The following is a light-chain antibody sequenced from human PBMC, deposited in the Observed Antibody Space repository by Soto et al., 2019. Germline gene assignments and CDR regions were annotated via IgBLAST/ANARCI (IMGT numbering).Light chain of an antibody. CDR3: CSCAGSYLVV. J-gene: IGLJ1*01. Sequence: QSVLTQPRSVSGAPGQSVTISCTGTSSDVGGYNDVSWYQQHPGKAPKLMIYYVSKRPSGVPDRLSGSKSGNTASLTISGLQAEDDADYSCCSCAGSYLVVFGTGTKLTVL. CDR1: SSDVGGYND. CDR2: YVS. V-gene: IGLV2-11*01.